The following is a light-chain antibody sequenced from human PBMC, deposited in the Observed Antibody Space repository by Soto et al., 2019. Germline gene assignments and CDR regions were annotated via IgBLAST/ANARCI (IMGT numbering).Light chain of an antibody. J-gene: IGLJ2*01. Sequence: QSALTQPRSVSGSPGQSVPISRTGTSSDVGGYNYVSWYQQHPGKAPKLMIYDVSKRPSGVPDRFSGSKSGNTASLTISGLQTEDEADYYCCSYAGSYRGVFGGGTKVTVL. CDR1: SSDVGGYNY. CDR3: CSYAGSYRGV. CDR2: DVS. V-gene: IGLV2-11*01.